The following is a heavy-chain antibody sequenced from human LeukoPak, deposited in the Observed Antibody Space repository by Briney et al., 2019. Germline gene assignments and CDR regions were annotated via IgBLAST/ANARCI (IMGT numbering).Heavy chain of an antibody. J-gene: IGHJ4*02. V-gene: IGHV3-23*01. CDR3: AKAPSSLLWFGELLYPFDY. CDR1: GFTFSSYA. Sequence: GGSLRLSCAASGFTFSSYAMSWVRQAPGKGLEWVSAISGSGGSTYYADSVKGRFTISRDNSKNTLYLQMNSLRAEDTAVYYCAKAPSSLLWFGELLYPFDYWGQGTLVTVSS. D-gene: IGHD3-10*01. CDR2: ISGSGGST.